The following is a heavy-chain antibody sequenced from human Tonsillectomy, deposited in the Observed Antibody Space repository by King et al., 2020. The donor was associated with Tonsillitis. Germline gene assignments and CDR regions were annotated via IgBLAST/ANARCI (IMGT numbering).Heavy chain of an antibody. CDR1: GGSITTSTYY. CDR2: ICCSGAI. D-gene: IGHD1-26*01. J-gene: IGHJ4*02. CDR3: ARYVVGSMQDY. V-gene: IGHV4-39*01. Sequence: QMQLQESGPGLVKPSETLSLTCTVSGGSITTSTYYWGWIRQPPGKGLEWIGSICCSGAIDYNPSLKIRVTISEDRSKNEFSLKVTSVTAADTAGYYCARYVVGSMQDYWGQGTLVTVSS.